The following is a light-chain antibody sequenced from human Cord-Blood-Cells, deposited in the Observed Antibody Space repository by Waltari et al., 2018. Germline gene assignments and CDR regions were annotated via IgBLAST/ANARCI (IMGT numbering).Light chain of an antibody. Sequence: DIQMTQSPSTLSASVGDTVTITCRASQSISSWLAWYQQKPGKAPKLLIYDASSLESGVPSRFSGSGSGTEFTLTISSPQPDDFATYYCQQYNSYSWTFGQGTKVEIK. V-gene: IGKV1-5*01. CDR1: QSISSW. J-gene: IGKJ1*01. CDR3: QQYNSYSWT. CDR2: DAS.